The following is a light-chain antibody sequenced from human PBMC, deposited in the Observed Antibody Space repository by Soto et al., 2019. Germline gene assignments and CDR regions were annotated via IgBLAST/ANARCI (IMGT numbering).Light chain of an antibody. CDR3: QQRSDWPLT. Sequence: EIVLAQSRATLSLCPGERATLSCRASQSVRGYLAWYQQKTGQAPRLLIYDASFRVTGLPARFSGSGYGTDFNLTISSLETEDFAVYYRQQRSDWPLTFGGGTKVDIK. J-gene: IGKJ4*01. CDR2: DAS. V-gene: IGKV3-11*01. CDR1: QSVRGY.